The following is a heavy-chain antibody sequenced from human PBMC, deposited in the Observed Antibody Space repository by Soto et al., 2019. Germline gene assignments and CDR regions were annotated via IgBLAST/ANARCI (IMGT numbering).Heavy chain of an antibody. J-gene: IGHJ4*02. CDR3: AKDCTGPGSCEDYFDY. CDR2: ISSVGSNV. CDR1: GFTFSSYG. D-gene: IGHD3-10*01. Sequence: QVQLVESGGGVVQPGRSLRLSCAASGFTFSSYGMHWVRQAPGKGLEWVESISSVGSNVYYGDSVKGRFTISRDNSKITLYLQMNSLRAEDTAVYYCAKDCTGPGSCEDYFDYWGQGTLVTVSS. V-gene: IGHV3-30*18.